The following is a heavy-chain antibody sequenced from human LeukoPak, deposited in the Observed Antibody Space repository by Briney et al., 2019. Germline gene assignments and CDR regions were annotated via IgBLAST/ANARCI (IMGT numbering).Heavy chain of an antibody. CDR2: ISGSGVNT. D-gene: IGHD1-26*01. Sequence: PGGSLRLSCAASGFIFSNYGMNWVRQAPGKGLEWVSAISGSGVNTKYADSVRGRFSSSRDNSKNTLHLHIDSLRAEDTAVYYCAKSRELTTDWFDPWGQGTLVTVSS. CDR3: AKSRELTTDWFDP. J-gene: IGHJ5*02. V-gene: IGHV3-23*01. CDR1: GFIFSNYG.